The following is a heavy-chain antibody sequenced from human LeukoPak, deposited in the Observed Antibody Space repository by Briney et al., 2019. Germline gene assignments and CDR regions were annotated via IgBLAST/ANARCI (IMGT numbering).Heavy chain of an antibody. CDR3: ARGPRYCSSTSCYTGLEYFQH. J-gene: IGHJ1*01. CDR2: ISAYNGNT. V-gene: IGHV1-18*01. D-gene: IGHD2-2*02. Sequence: GASVKVSCKASGYTFTSYGISWVRQAPGQGLEWMGWISAYNGNTSYAQKLQGRVTMTTDTSTSTAYMELRSLRSDDTAVYYCARGPRYCSSTSCYTGLEYFQHWGQGTLVTVSS. CDR1: GYTFTSYG.